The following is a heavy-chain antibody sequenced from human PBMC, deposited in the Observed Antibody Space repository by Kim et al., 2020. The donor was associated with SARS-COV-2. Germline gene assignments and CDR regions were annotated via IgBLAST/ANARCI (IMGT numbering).Heavy chain of an antibody. J-gene: IGHJ2*01. CDR2: LSDSGGDT. CDR1: GFTFSSFA. Sequence: GGSLRLSCAASGFTFSSFAMTWVRQAPGKGLEWVSALSDSGGDTFYADSVKGRFTISRDNSKNTLYLQMNSLRAEDTAVYYCAKKGIPARGQWYCDLWSRGTLVTVSS. CDR3: AKKGIPARGQWYCDL. D-gene: IGHD6-13*01. V-gene: IGHV3-23*01.